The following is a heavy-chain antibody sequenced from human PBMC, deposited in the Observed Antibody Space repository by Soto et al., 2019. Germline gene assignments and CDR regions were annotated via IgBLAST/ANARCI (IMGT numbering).Heavy chain of an antibody. CDR1: GFTFGDYA. V-gene: IGHV3-49*04. Sequence: GGSLRLSCTASGFTFGDYAMSWVRQAPGKGLEWVGSIRSKAYGGTTEYAASVKGRFTISRDDSKSIAYLQMNSLKTEDTAVYYCTRQGELEFDYWGQGTLVTVSS. D-gene: IGHD1-1*01. CDR2: IRSKAYGGTT. CDR3: TRQGELEFDY. J-gene: IGHJ4*02.